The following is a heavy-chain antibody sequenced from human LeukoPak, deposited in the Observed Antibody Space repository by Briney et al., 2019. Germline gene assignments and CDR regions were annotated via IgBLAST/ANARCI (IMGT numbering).Heavy chain of an antibody. CDR3: ASFYCTHSSCYGGGLEY. J-gene: IGHJ4*02. D-gene: IGHD2-2*01. Sequence: SETLSLTCAVFGESFNDYSWTWIRQSPGKGLEWIGEINNSGSTTYNPSLKSRVNLSVDTSKKQFSLKLSAVTAADAAVYFCASFYCTHSSCYGGGLEYWGQGTLVTVSS. CDR2: INNSGST. CDR1: GESFNDYS. V-gene: IGHV4-34*01.